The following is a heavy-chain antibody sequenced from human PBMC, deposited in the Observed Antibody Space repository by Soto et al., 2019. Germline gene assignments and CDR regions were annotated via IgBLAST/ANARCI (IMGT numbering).Heavy chain of an antibody. CDR2: IYGTGNT. J-gene: IGHJ4*02. V-gene: IGHV4-30-2*01. D-gene: IGHD2-2*01. CDR3: ARGDYQYSIDY. Sequence: SETLSLTCTVSGDSMTSGDYSWGWIRQPPGQGLEWLGYIYGTGNTHYSPSLKSRVSISQDRSKNQFSLELTSVTAADTAVYYCARGDYQYSIDYWGQGTLVTVSS. CDR1: GDSMTSGDYS.